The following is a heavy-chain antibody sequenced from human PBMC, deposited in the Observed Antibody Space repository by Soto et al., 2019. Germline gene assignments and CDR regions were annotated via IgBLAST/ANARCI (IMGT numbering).Heavy chain of an antibody. D-gene: IGHD2-15*01. V-gene: IGHV4-59*01. CDR3: ARDGGYCSGGSCYHYYYMDV. CDR1: GGSISSYY. CDR2: IYYSGST. J-gene: IGHJ6*03. Sequence: SETLSLTCTVSGGSISSYYWSWIRQPPGKGLEWIGYIYYSGSTNYNPSLKSRVTISVDTSKNQFSLKLSSVTAADTAVYYCARDGGYCSGGSCYHYYYMDVWGKGTTVTVSS.